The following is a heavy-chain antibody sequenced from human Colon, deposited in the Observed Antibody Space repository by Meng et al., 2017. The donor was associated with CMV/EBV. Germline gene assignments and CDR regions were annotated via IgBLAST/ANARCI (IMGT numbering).Heavy chain of an antibody. V-gene: IGHV3-66*02. CDR1: GFTFSNYA. D-gene: IGHD2-2*02. J-gene: IGHJ6*02. Sequence: GESLKISCAASGFTFSNYAVHWVRQAPGKGLEWVSVIYSGGSTYYADSVKGRFTISGDNSKNTLYLQMNSLRAEDTAVYYCARDRLRTCSSTSCYMGIYYYYYGMDVWGQGTTVTVSS. CDR2: IYSGGST. CDR3: ARDRLRTCSSTSCYMGIYYYYYGMDV.